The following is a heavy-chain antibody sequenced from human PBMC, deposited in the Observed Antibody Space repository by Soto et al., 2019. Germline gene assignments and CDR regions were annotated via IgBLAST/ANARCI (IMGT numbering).Heavy chain of an antibody. V-gene: IGHV1-2*04. CDR1: GYTFTGYY. CDR3: ARDSGYYSEFDY. J-gene: IGHJ4*02. CDR2: INPNSGGT. D-gene: IGHD3-22*01. Sequence: ASVNVSCKSSGYTFTGYYIHWVRQAPGQGLEWMGWINPNSGGTNYAQKFQGWVTMTRDTSISTAYMELSRLRSDDTAVYYCARDSGYYSEFDYWGQGTLVTVSS.